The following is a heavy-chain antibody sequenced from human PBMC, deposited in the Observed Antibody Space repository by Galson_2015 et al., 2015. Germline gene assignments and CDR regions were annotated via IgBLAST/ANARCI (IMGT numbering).Heavy chain of an antibody. J-gene: IGHJ5*02. CDR3: ARHPFSPYCRSSNCHNWFDP. CDR1: GYSFSNYW. Sequence: QSGAEVTKPGESLKISCTGSGYSFSNYWIAWVRQVPGGGLEWMGIIYPGDSETRYSPSFQGQVTISADKSLSTTYLQWSSLKASDTAMYYCARHPFSPYCRSSNCHNWFDPWGQGTLVTVSS. D-gene: IGHD2-2*01. CDR2: IYPGDSET. V-gene: IGHV5-51*01.